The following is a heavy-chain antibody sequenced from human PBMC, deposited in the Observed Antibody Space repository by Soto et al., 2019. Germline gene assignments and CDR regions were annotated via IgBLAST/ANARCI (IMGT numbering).Heavy chain of an antibody. D-gene: IGHD6-19*01. CDR1: GFTFSSYG. Sequence: GGSLRLSCAASGFTFSSYGMHWVRQAPGKGLEWVAVISYDGSNKYYADSVKGRFTISRDNSKNTLYLQMNSLRAEDTAVYYCAKLYSSGPDAFDIWGQGTMVTVSS. J-gene: IGHJ3*02. V-gene: IGHV3-30*18. CDR3: AKLYSSGPDAFDI. CDR2: ISYDGSNK.